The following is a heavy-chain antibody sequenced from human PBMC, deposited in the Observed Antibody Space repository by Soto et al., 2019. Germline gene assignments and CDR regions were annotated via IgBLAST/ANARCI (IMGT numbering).Heavy chain of an antibody. V-gene: IGHV1-46*01. CDR1: GYTFTRSG. CDR3: ARGDSSGSYYFDY. J-gene: IGHJ4*02. D-gene: IGHD3-22*01. CDR2: IKPSGGFT. Sequence: GASVKVSCKASGYTFTRSGISWVRQAPGQGLEWMGIIKPSGGFTTYAQKFRGRVTMTRDTPTSTVYMELSSLRSEDTAVYYCARGDSSGSYYFDYWGQGTLVTVSS.